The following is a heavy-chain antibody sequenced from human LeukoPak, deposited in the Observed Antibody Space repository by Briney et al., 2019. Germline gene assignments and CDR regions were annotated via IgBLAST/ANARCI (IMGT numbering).Heavy chain of an antibody. J-gene: IGHJ4*02. D-gene: IGHD6-13*01. CDR3: ARAGLAAAGTLDY. Sequence: ASVKVSCKASGGTFSSYAISWVRQAPGQGLEWMGGIIPIFGTANYAQKFQGRVSITADESTSTTYMELSSLRSGDTAVYYCARAGLAAAGTLDYWGQGTLVTVSS. V-gene: IGHV1-69*13. CDR1: GGTFSSYA. CDR2: IIPIFGTA.